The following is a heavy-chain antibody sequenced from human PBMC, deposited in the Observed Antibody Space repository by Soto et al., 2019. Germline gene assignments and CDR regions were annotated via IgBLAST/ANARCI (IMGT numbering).Heavy chain of an antibody. Sequence: PGGSLRLSCAASGFTFSSYAMSWVRQAPGKGLEWVSAISGSGGSTYYADSVKGRFTISRDNSKNTVYLQMNSLRAEDTAGYYCAKEWIERSGLRSQNWFDPWGQGTLVPVSS. D-gene: IGHD1-26*01. V-gene: IGHV3-23*01. J-gene: IGHJ5*02. CDR1: GFTFSSYA. CDR3: AKEWIERSGLRSQNWFDP. CDR2: ISGSGGST.